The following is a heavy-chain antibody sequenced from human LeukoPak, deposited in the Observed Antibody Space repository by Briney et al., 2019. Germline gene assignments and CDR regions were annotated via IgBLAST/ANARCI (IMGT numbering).Heavy chain of an antibody. D-gene: IGHD4-17*01. Sequence: SETLSLTCAVSGGSLSSYYWSWIRQPAGKGLEWIGRIYSSGSTNYNPSLRSRVSMSVDMSKTQFSLRLSSVTAADTAVYYCAREGRTGDYDGYWGQGILVTVYS. CDR3: AREGRTGDYDGY. CDR2: IYSSGST. V-gene: IGHV4-4*07. J-gene: IGHJ4*02. CDR1: GGSLSSYY.